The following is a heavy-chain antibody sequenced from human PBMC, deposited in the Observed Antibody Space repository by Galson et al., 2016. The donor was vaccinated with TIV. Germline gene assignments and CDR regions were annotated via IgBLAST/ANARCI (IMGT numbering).Heavy chain of an antibody. V-gene: IGHV4-31*03. CDR2: IYGSGSP. CDR1: GESTGRSDYH. CDR3: VRETKRGVWFDP. D-gene: IGHD2-8*01. J-gene: IGHJ5*02. Sequence: LSLTCSVSGESTGRSDYHWSWIRQNPGKGLEWIGYIYGSGSPYYNSALKRRVTMSVDTSKNQFSLKLTSMTAADTAVYYCVRETKRGVWFDPWGQGSLVTVSS.